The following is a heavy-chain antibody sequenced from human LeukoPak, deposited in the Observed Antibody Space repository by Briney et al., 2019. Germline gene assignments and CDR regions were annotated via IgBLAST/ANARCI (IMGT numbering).Heavy chain of an antibody. D-gene: IGHD2-15*01. CDR3: ARHYCSGGSCYYYYYGMDV. V-gene: IGHV3-21*04. CDR2: ISSSSSYI. CDR1: GFTFSSYS. Sequence: GGSLRLSCAASGFTFSSYSMNWVRQAPGKGLEWVSSISSSSSYIYYADSMKGRFTISRDNAKNSLYLQMNSLRAEDTAVYYCARHYCSGGSCYYYYYGMDVWGQGTTVTVSS. J-gene: IGHJ6*02.